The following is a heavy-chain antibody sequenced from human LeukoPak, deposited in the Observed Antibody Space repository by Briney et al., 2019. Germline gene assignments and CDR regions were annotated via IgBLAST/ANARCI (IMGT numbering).Heavy chain of an antibody. CDR2: ISSRGGST. J-gene: IGHJ4*02. CDR1: GFTFSSYA. V-gene: IGHV3-23*01. D-gene: IGHD5-24*01. Sequence: GGSLRLSCAASGFTFSSYAMSWVRPAPGKGLEWVSAISSRGGSTYYADAVKGRLTISTDNSKNTLYLQMNSLRAGDTAVYFCAKSSGRDGSLWGQGTLVTVSS. CDR3: AKSSGRDGSL.